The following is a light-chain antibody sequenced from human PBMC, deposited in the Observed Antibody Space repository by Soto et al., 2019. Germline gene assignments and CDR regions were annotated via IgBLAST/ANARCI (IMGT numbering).Light chain of an antibody. J-gene: IGLJ1*01. V-gene: IGLV2-14*01. Sequence: QSVLTQPASVSGSAGQSITISCTGTSSDVGGYNYVSWYQLHPGKAPKLIIYEVSHRPSGASNHFSGYKSGNTASLTISGLXAEDEADYYCSSYTSTSTPCVFGTGTKVTVL. CDR3: SSYTSTSTPCV. CDR2: EVS. CDR1: SSDVGGYNY.